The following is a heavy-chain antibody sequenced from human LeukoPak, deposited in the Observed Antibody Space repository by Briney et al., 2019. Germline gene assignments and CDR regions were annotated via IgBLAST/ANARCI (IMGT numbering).Heavy chain of an antibody. CDR1: GGSFTNYY. V-gene: IGHV4-34*01. J-gene: IGHJ3*02. CDR2: INHSGST. Sequence: SETLSLTCAVYGGSFTNYYWSWIRQPLGKGLEWIGEINHSGSTKYNPSLKSRVTISIDTSKNQLSLKLSSVTAADTAVYSCVRHVARAFDIWGQGTKVTVSS. CDR3: VRHVARAFDI.